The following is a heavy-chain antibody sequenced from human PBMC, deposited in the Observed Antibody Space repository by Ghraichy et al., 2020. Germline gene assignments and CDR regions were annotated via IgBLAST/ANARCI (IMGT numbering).Heavy chain of an antibody. CDR1: GYTFTSYD. Sequence: ASVKVSCKASGYTFTSYDINWVRQATGQGLEWMGWMNPNSGNTGYAQKFQGRVTMTRNTSISTAYMELSSLRSEDTAVYYCARAIVGYCSSTSCPDDEKFGNWGQGTLVTVSS. CDR3: ARAIVGYCSSTSCPDDEKFGN. V-gene: IGHV1-8*01. D-gene: IGHD2-2*01. J-gene: IGHJ4*02. CDR2: MNPNSGNT.